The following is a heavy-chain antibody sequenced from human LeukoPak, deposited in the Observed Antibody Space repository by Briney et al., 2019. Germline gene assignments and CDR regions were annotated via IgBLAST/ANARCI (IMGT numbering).Heavy chain of an antibody. D-gene: IGHD2-2*01. CDR2: ISGSGDTT. J-gene: IGHJ4*02. CDR1: GFTFSNYA. V-gene: IGHV3-23*01. CDR3: ARDHATPY. Sequence: PAGGSLRLSCAASGFTFSNYAMSWVRQAPGKGLEWVSTISGSGDTTYYADSVKGRFTISRDNSKNTLYLQMNSLRAEDTAVYYCARDHATPYWGQGTLVTVSS.